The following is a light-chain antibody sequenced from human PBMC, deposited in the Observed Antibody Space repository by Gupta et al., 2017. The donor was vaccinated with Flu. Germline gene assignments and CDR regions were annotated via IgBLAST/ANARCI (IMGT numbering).Light chain of an antibody. CDR2: DDD. CDR1: NIGSKR. J-gene: IGLJ3*02. Sequence: STVLTHPPSVSVAPGQTAHFTCGGDNIGSKRVHWYQQRPGQAPIVVVYDDDDRPSGIPERFSGSHSGNTATLIINRVEAGDEADYYCQVWASHTDHCVFGGGTKLTVL. V-gene: IGLV3-21*02. CDR3: QVWASHTDHCV.